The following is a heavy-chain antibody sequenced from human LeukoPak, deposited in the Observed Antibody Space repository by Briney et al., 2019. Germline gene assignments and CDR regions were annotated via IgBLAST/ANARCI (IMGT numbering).Heavy chain of an antibody. CDR1: GYTLTELS. J-gene: IGHJ5*02. Sequence: ASVKVSCKVSGYTLTELSMHWVRQAPGKGLEWMGGFDPEDGETIYAQKFQGRVTMTEDTSTDTAYMELSSLRSEDTAVYYCATDPRGSGHNWFDPWGQGTLVTVSS. D-gene: IGHD3-10*01. CDR2: FDPEDGET. CDR3: ATDPRGSGHNWFDP. V-gene: IGHV1-24*01.